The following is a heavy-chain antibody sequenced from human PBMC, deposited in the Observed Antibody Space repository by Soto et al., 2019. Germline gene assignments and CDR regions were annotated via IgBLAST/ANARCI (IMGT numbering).Heavy chain of an antibody. Sequence: QVQLVQSGAEVKKPGASVKVSCKASGYTFTSYAINWVRQAPGQGLEWMGWISAYNGHTKYAQMLQGRVTMTTDTSMSTSYMELRSLSSDDTAVYDCARDSPPVDYWGQGTLVTVSS. CDR2: ISAYNGHT. CDR3: ARDSPPVDY. CDR1: GYTFTSYA. J-gene: IGHJ4*02. V-gene: IGHV1-18*01.